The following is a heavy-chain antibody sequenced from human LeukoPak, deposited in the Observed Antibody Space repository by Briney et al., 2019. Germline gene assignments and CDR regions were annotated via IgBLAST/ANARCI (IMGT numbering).Heavy chain of an antibody. J-gene: IGHJ4*02. CDR2: IYYSGST. CDR3: ARQTGSGLFILL. Sequence: SETLSLTCTVSGGSISSSSYYWGWIRQPPGKGLEWIGNIYYSGSTYYNPSLKSRVTISVDTSKNQFSLKLSSVTAADTAVYYCARQTGSGLFILLGGQGTLVTVSS. D-gene: IGHD3/OR15-3a*01. CDR1: GGSISSSSYY. V-gene: IGHV4-39*01.